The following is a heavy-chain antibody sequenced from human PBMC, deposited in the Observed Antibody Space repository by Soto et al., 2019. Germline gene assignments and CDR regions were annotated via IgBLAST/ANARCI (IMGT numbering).Heavy chain of an antibody. Sequence: SETLSLTCTVSGGSISSYYWSWIRQPPGKGLEWIGYIYYSGSTNYNPSLKSLVTISVDRSKNQFSLKLGSVTAADTAVYYCARQKQQLAVPGGWFDPWGQGTLVTVSS. J-gene: IGHJ5*02. V-gene: IGHV4-59*08. CDR2: IYYSGST. CDR1: GGSISSYY. D-gene: IGHD6-13*01. CDR3: ARQKQQLAVPGGWFDP.